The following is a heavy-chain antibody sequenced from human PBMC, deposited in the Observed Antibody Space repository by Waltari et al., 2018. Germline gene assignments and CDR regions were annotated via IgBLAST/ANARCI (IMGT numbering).Heavy chain of an antibody. CDR2: IKSKAAGGTI. D-gene: IGHD3-9*01. J-gene: IGHJ4*02. Sequence: EVQLVESGGGLVKPGGSLRLSCAASGFTFINVWMTWVRQAPGKGMELVGRIKSKAAGGTIEYAAPVEGRFTISRDDSKNTMYMQMNNLKTEDTAMYYCATVVKTPSGYDYWGQGTLVTVSS. V-gene: IGHV3-15*01. CDR3: ATVVKTPSGYDY. CDR1: GFTFINVW.